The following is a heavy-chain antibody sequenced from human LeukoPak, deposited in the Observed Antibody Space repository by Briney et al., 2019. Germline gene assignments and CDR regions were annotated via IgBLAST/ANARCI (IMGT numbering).Heavy chain of an antibody. Sequence: TGGSLRLSCAASGFTFSTYGIHWVRQAPGKGLKWVAVISSDGSNKYYADSVKGRFTISRDNSKNTLYLQMNSLGTEDTAVYYCASGCRNSGSTSCYPFWGQGTLVTVSS. CDR1: GFTFSTYG. CDR3: ASGCRNSGSTSCYPF. V-gene: IGHV3-30*03. D-gene: IGHD2-2*01. J-gene: IGHJ4*02. CDR2: ISSDGSNK.